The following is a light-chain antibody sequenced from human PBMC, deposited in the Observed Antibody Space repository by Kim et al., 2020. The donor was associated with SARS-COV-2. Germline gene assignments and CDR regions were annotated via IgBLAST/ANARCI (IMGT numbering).Light chain of an antibody. CDR2: TAS. J-gene: IGKJ5*01. CDR3: QQASSFPLT. CDR1: QGIGSW. V-gene: IGKV1-12*01. Sequence: ASVGDRVTLTCRASQGIGSWLACYQQKPGKAPKLLISTASSLQSGVPSRFSGSGSGTDFTLTISRLQPEDFATYYCQQASSFPLTFGQRTRLEIK.